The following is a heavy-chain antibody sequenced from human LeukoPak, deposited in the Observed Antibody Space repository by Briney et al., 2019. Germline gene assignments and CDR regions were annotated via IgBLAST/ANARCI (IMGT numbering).Heavy chain of an antibody. CDR1: GFTFSSYE. J-gene: IGHJ4*02. V-gene: IGHV3-48*03. Sequence: GGSLRLSCAASGFTFSSYEMNWVRQAPGRGLEWVSYISSSGSTIYYADSVKGRFTISRDNAKNSLYLQMNSPRAEDTAVYYCARVGYYYDSSGYPDLFDYWGQGTLVTVSS. CDR3: ARVGYYYDSSGYPDLFDY. D-gene: IGHD3-22*01. CDR2: ISSSGSTI.